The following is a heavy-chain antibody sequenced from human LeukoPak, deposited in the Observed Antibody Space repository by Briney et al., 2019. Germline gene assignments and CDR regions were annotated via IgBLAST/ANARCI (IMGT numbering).Heavy chain of an antibody. D-gene: IGHD6-13*01. CDR1: GFTFSSYP. J-gene: IGHJ4*02. Sequence: PGGSLRLSCAASGFTFSSYPMTWVRQAPGKGLEWVPSICGGSGGCTYYADSVKGRFTISRDNSKSTLFLQMSSLRADDSAIYYCARIITAAGTDSWGQGTLVTVSS. V-gene: IGHV3-23*01. CDR2: ICGGSGGCT. CDR3: ARIITAAGTDS.